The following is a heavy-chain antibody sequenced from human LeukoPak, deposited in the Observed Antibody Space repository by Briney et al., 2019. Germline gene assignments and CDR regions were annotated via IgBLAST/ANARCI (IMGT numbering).Heavy chain of an antibody. CDR1: GFTFSSYA. CDR2: INQDGSEQ. D-gene: IGHD2-8*02. V-gene: IGHV3-7*01. CDR3: ARIRILVSLDY. J-gene: IGHJ4*02. Sequence: QSGGSLRLSCAASGFTFSSYAMHWVRQAPGKGLEWVANINQDGSEQYYVDSVKGRFTVSRDNAKNSLYLQMNSLRAEDTAVYYCARIRILVSLDYWGQGTLVTVSS.